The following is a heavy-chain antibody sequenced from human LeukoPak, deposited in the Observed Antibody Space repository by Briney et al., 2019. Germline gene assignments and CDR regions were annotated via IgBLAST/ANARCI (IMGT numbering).Heavy chain of an antibody. CDR3: AKDGHYGSGFSFNFDY. D-gene: IGHD3-10*01. V-gene: IGHV3-48*03. J-gene: IGHJ4*02. CDR2: ISSSGSTI. Sequence: GRSLRLSCAASGFTFSSYEMNWVRQAPGKGLEWVSYISSSGSTIYYADSVKGRFTISRDNSKNTLYLQMNSLRAEDTAVYYCAKDGHYGSGFSFNFDYWGQGTLVTVSS. CDR1: GFTFSSYE.